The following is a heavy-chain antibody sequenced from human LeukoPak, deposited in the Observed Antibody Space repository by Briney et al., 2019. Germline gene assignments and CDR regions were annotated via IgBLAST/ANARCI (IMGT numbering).Heavy chain of an antibody. CDR2: ISSSGSTM. V-gene: IGHV3-11*01. D-gene: IGHD6-6*01. Sequence: PGGSLRLSCAASGFTFSDYYMSWIRQAPGKGLEWVSYISSSGSTMYYADSVKGRFTISRDNAKNSLYLQMNSLRAEDTAVYYCARDSGEYSSTYFDYWGQGTLVTVSS. J-gene: IGHJ4*02. CDR1: GFTFSDYY. CDR3: ARDSGEYSSTYFDY.